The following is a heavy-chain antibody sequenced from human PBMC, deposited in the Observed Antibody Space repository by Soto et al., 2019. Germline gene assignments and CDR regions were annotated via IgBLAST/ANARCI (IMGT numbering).Heavy chain of an antibody. CDR2: IYYSGST. V-gene: IGHV4-39*01. CDR3: ATIGTHGYGYYFDY. CDR1: GGSISSSSYY. J-gene: IGHJ4*02. D-gene: IGHD5-18*01. Sequence: PSETLSLTCTVSGGSISSSSYYWGWIRQPPGKGLEWIGNIYYSGSTYYNPSLKSRVTISVDTSKNQFSLKLSSVTAADTAVYYCATIGTHGYGYYFDYWGQGTLVTVSS.